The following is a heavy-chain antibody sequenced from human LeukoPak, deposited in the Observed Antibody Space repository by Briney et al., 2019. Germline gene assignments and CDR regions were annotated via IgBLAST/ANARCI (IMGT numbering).Heavy chain of an antibody. CDR1: GDTFRTYA. CDR2: IIPMFGTP. D-gene: IGHD3-10*02. Sequence: ASVKVSCKASGDTFRTYAISWVRQAPGQGLEWMGGIIPMFGTPYYAQRVQGRVTITADESTSTAYMELSSLRAEDTAVYYCAELGITMIGGVWGKGTTVTISS. J-gene: IGHJ6*04. V-gene: IGHV1-69*13. CDR3: AELGITMIGGV.